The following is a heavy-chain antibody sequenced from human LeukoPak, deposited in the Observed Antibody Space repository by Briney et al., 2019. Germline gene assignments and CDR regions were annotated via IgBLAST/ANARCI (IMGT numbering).Heavy chain of an antibody. CDR2: ISGSGGST. V-gene: IGHV3-23*01. D-gene: IGHD3-22*01. CDR1: GFTFSSYA. J-gene: IGHJ4*02. CDR3: AKDATYYYDSTGLN. Sequence: GGSLRLSCAASGFTFSSYAMSWVRQAPGKGLEWVSAISGSGGSTYYADSVKGRFTISRDNSKNTLYLQMNSLRAEDTAVYYWAKDATYYYDSTGLNWGQGTLVTLSS.